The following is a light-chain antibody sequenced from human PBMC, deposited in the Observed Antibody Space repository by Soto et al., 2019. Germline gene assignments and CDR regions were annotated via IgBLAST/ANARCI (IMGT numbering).Light chain of an antibody. CDR3: QSHYSSLSTYV. CDR1: SSNIGGGYD. CDR2: GHT. J-gene: IGLJ1*01. V-gene: IGLV1-40*01. Sequence: QSVLTQPPSASGALGQTVTISCTGSSSNIGGGYDVPWYQQLPGTAPTLLIFGHTNRASGVPDRFSGSRSGTSASLAISGLQAEDEADYYCQSHYSSLSTYVFGTGTKVTVL.